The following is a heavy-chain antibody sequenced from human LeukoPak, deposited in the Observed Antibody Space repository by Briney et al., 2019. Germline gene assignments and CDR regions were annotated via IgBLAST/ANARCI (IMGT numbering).Heavy chain of an antibody. Sequence: GASVKVSCKASGYTFTSYAMNWVRQAPGQGLEWMGRINPNSGGTNYAQKFQGRVTMTRDTSISTAYMELSRLRSDDTAVYYCAREVGGYCTNGVCYTFDYWGQGTLVTVSS. CDR2: INPNSGGT. D-gene: IGHD2-8*01. V-gene: IGHV1-2*06. J-gene: IGHJ4*02. CDR1: GYTFTSYA. CDR3: AREVGGYCTNGVCYTFDY.